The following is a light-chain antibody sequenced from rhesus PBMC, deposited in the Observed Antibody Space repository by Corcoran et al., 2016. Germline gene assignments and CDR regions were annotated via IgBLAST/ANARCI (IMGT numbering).Light chain of an antibody. J-gene: IGKJ4*01. V-gene: IGKV1-94*01. CDR3: LQIYTTPFT. CDR1: QGIRRE. CDR2: DAS. Sequence: DIQMTQSPSSLSASVGDRVTVTCRASQGIRRELSWYQQKPGKAPTLLIDDASSLQTGVASRFSGSGSGTDYTLTISSLQPEDVATYYCLQIYTTPFTFGGGTKVEI.